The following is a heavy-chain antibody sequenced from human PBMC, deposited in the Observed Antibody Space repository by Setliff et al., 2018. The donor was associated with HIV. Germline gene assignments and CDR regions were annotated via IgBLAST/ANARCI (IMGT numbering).Heavy chain of an antibody. CDR3: ARDNLYYNLYDGSPVYGMDV. Sequence: GSLRLSCAASGFTSRNYKFNWVRQAPGRGLEWVSSISISSGGAIDYADSVQGRFTISRDNSKNSLYLQMNGLRVEDTGVYYCARDNLYYNLYDGSPVYGMDVWGQGTTVTVSS. CDR1: GFTSRNYK. D-gene: IGHD3-3*01. J-gene: IGHJ6*02. CDR2: ISISSGGAI. V-gene: IGHV3-21*01.